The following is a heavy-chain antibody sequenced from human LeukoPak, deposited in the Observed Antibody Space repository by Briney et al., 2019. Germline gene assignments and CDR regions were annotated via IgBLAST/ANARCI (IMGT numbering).Heavy chain of an antibody. CDR3: AKEPASSGWFDP. D-gene: IGHD6-19*01. Sequence: GGSLRLSCAASGFTFSSYAMSWVRQAPGKGREGVSAISGTGGRTYYADSVKGRFTISRDNSKNTLYLQMNSLRAEDTAVYYCAKEPASSGWFDPWGQGTLVAVSS. V-gene: IGHV3-23*01. CDR1: GFTFSSYA. CDR2: ISGTGGRT. J-gene: IGHJ5*02.